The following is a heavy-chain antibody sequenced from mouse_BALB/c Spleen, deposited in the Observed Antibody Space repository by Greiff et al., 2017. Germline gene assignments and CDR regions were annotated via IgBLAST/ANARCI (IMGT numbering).Heavy chain of an antibody. CDR1: GFTFSSFG. CDR2: ISSGSSTI. V-gene: IGHV5-17*02. J-gene: IGHJ3*01. Sequence: EVMLVESGGGLVQPGGSRKLSCAASGFTFSSFGMHWVRQAPEKGLEWVAYISSGSSTIYYADTVKGRFTISRDNPKNTLFLQMTSLRSEDTAMYYCARTAWFAYWGQGTLVTVSA. CDR3: ARTAWFAY.